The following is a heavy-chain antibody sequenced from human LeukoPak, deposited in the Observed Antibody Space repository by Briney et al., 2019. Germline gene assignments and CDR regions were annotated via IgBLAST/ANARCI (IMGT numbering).Heavy chain of an antibody. V-gene: IGHV3-23*01. Sequence: GGSLRLSCAASGFTFSSYAMSWVRQAPGKGLEWVSAISGSGGSTYYADSVKGRFTISRDNSKNTLYLQMNSLRAEDTAVYYCAKDLDIVVVPAAMEGDYWGQGTLVTVSS. CDR2: ISGSGGST. J-gene: IGHJ4*02. D-gene: IGHD2-2*01. CDR3: AKDLDIVVVPAAMEGDY. CDR1: GFTFSSYA.